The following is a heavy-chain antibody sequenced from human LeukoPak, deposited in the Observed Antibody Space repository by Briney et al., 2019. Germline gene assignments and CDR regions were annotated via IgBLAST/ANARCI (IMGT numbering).Heavy chain of an antibody. V-gene: IGHV3-11*05. CDR1: GFTFSDYY. CDR2: ISSSSSYT. D-gene: IGHD3-9*01. J-gene: IGHJ4*02. Sequence: GGSLRLSCAASGFTFSDYYMSWIRQAPGKGLEWVSYISSSSSYTNYADSVKGRFTISRDNAKNSLYLQMNSLRAEDTAVYYCARDQGDYDILTGYYGYWGQGTLVTVSS. CDR3: ARDQGDYDILTGYYGY.